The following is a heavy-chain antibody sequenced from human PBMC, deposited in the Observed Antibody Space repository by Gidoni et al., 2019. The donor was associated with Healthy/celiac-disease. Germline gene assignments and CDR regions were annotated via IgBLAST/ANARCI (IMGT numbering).Heavy chain of an antibody. Sequence: QVQLVESGGGVVQPGGSLRLSCAASGCTCSSYGMHWVRQAPGKGLEWVAVISYDGSNKYYADSVKGRFTISRDNSKNTLYLQMNSLRAEDTAVYYCAKDEGYSSSSAGYYYYGMDVWGQGTTVTVSS. CDR1: GCTCSSYG. V-gene: IGHV3-30*18. J-gene: IGHJ6*02. CDR2: ISYDGSNK. CDR3: AKDEGYSSSSAGYYYYGMDV. D-gene: IGHD6-6*01.